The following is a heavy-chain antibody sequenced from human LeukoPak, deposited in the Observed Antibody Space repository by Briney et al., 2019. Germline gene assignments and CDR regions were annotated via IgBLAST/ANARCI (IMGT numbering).Heavy chain of an antibody. V-gene: IGHV1-69*13. J-gene: IGHJ4*02. CDR2: ITPIFGTA. CDR3: AKDRRIVGGTMDLNY. CDR1: GGTFRSNA. Sequence: SVKVSCKAPGGTFRSNAISWVRQAPGQGLEWMGGITPIFGTANYAQKFQGRVTITAVESMSTAYMELSSLRAEDTAVYYCAKDRRIVGGTMDLNYWGQGTLVTVSS. D-gene: IGHD1-26*01.